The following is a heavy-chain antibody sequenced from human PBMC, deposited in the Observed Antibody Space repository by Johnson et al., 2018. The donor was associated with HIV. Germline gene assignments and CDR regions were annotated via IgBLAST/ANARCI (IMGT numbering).Heavy chain of an antibody. Sequence: QVQLVESGGGVVQPGRSLRLSCAASGFTFSSYAMHWVRQAPGKGLEWVAVISYDGSNKYYADSVKGRFTISRDNSKNTLYLQMNSLRAEDTAVYYCAKSGYSGSYYRMGAFDIWGQGTMVTVSS. J-gene: IGHJ3*02. CDR3: AKSGYSGSYYRMGAFDI. CDR2: ISYDGSNK. D-gene: IGHD1-26*01. CDR1: GFTFSSYA. V-gene: IGHV3-30*04.